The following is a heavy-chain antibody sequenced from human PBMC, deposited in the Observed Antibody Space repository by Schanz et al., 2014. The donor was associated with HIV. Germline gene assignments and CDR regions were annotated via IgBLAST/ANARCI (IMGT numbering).Heavy chain of an antibody. CDR3: ARGDILTGLYPYYFDS. CDR2: INPYDGST. Sequence: QVQLVQSGAEVKKPGASVKVSCKASGYTFTSQYMHWVRQAPGQGLEWMGLINPYDGSTSNAQKFQGRVTLNKDTSTSTGYMQLSSLTSDDTAVYYCARGDILTGLYPYYFDSWGQGTLVTVSS. V-gene: IGHV1-46*01. CDR1: GYTFTSQY. D-gene: IGHD3-9*01. J-gene: IGHJ4*02.